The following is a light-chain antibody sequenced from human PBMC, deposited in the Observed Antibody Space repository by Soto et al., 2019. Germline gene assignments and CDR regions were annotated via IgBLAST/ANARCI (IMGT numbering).Light chain of an antibody. J-gene: IGLJ3*02. CDR3: SSYAGSMNWM. V-gene: IGLV2-8*01. CDR1: SSDVGGHNH. CDR2: EVS. Sequence: QSALTQPPSASGSPGQSVTISCTGSSSDVGGHNHVSWYQQHPGKAPKLMIYEVSKRPSGVPDRFSGSKSVNTASLTVSGLQAEDEADYYCSSYAGSMNWMFGGGTKVTVL.